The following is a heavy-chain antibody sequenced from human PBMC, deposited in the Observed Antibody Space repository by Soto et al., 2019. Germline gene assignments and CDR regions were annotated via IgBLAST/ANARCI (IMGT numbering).Heavy chain of an antibody. CDR2: INQDGSQE. D-gene: IGHD3-10*01. CDR1: GFPFSSYW. J-gene: IGHJ4*02. Sequence: EVHLVESGGGLVQPGGSLRLSCEASGFPFSSYWMSWVRQAPGKGLEWVANINQDGSQEYYVDSVKGRFTISRDNAKNSLYLQMNSLRDEDTAVYYCAKAPRGSGRDYYFDSWGQGTLIAVSS. V-gene: IGHV3-7*05. CDR3: AKAPRGSGRDYYFDS.